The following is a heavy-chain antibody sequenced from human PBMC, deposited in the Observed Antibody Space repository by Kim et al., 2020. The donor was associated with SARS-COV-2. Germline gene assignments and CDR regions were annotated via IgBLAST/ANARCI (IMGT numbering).Heavy chain of an antibody. D-gene: IGHD2-8*02. CDR3: ARGPSRLYWNYG. Sequence: SETLSLTCTVSGGSVSSGDHYWTWIRQHSGRGLEWIGYIFYSGSIFYNPSLKSRITLSLDTSKNQFSLKLTSMTAADTAGYSCARGPSRLYWNYG. J-gene: IGHJ6*01. CDR1: GGSVSSGDHY. V-gene: IGHV4-31*03. CDR2: IFYSGSI.